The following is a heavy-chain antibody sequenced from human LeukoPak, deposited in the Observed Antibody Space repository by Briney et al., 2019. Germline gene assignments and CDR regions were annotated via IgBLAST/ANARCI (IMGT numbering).Heavy chain of an antibody. D-gene: IGHD6-19*01. CDR1: GGSISSGSYY. V-gene: IGHV4-61*09. J-gene: IGHJ4*02. CDR2: VFTRGTT. CDR3: ARSSLAVYFDY. Sequence: SETLSLTCTVSGGSISSGSYYWNWIRQPAGKRLEWLGHVFTRGTTNYNASLEGRLTISLDTARNQFPLYLSSVTAADTAMYFCARSSLAVYFDYWGQGTLVTASS.